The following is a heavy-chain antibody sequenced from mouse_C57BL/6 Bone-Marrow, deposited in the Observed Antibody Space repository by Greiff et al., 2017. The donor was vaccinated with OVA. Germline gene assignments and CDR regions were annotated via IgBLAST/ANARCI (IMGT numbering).Heavy chain of an antibody. Sequence: EVQLQQSGPELVKPGASVKMSCKASGYTFTDYNMHWVKQSHGKSLEWIGYINPNNGGTSYNQKFKGKATLTVNKSSSTAYMELRSLTSEDSAVYCCAREGGLCDAMDYWGQGTSVTVSS. V-gene: IGHV1-22*01. J-gene: IGHJ4*01. CDR2: INPNNGGT. D-gene: IGHD6-5*01. CDR1: GYTFTDYN. CDR3: AREGGLCDAMDY.